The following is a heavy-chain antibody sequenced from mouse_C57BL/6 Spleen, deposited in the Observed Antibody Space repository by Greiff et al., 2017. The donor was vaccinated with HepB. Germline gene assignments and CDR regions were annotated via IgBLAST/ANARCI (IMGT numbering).Heavy chain of an antibody. D-gene: IGHD1-1*01. V-gene: IGHV1-82*01. J-gene: IGHJ1*03. CDR2: IYPGDGDT. CDR1: GYAFSSSW. CDR3: ARERDYGSSYWYFDV. Sequence: VQRVESGPELVKPGASVKISCKASGYAFSSSWMNWVKQRPGKGLEWIGRIYPGDGDTNYNGKFKGKATLTADKSSSTAYMQLSSLTSEDSAVYFCARERDYGSSYWYFDVWGTGTTVTVSS.